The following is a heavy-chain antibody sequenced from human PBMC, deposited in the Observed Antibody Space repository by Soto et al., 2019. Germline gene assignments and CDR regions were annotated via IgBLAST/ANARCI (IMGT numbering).Heavy chain of an antibody. CDR3: VRPVVQWVGNDAFDI. V-gene: IGHV4-39*01. J-gene: IGHJ3*02. CDR2: FYYSGGS. CDR1: GDSIGSSSYY. Sequence: QVQLQESGPGLVKPSETLSLTCTVSGDSIGSSSYYWGWIRQPPGKGLEWIGTFYYSGGSYYNPSLKSRITIFADTSKNLFYLKLLSVTAADTAIYFCVRPVVQWVGNDAFDIWGHGTMVIVSS. D-gene: IGHD6-19*01.